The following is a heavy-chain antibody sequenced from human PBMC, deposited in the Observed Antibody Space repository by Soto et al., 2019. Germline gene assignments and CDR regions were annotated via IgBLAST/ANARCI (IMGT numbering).Heavy chain of an antibody. V-gene: IGHV4-34*01. CDR1: GGSFSGYY. CDR3: ARLYPPLRGSSWLDY. D-gene: IGHD6-13*01. CDR2: INHSGST. J-gene: IGHJ4*02. Sequence: QVQLQQWGAGLLKPSETLSLTCAVYGGSFSGYYWSWIRQPPGKGLEWIGEINHSGSTNYNPSLKSRVTISVDTSKNQFPLKLSSVTAADTAVYYCARLYPPLRGSSWLDYWGQGTLVTVSS.